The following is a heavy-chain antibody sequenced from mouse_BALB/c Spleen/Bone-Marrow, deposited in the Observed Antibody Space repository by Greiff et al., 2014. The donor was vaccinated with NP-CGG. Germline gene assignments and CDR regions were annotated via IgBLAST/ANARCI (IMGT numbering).Heavy chain of an antibody. V-gene: IGHV7-3*02. CDR3: ARDMGGMLFDA. Sequence: EVKLMESGGGLVQPGGSLRLSCATSGFTFTDYYMNWVRQPPGKGLEWLGFIRTKAYGYTTEYSASVKGRFTISRDNSQGILYLQMNTLRAEDSAAYYCARDMGGMLFDAWGQGTTLTVSS. CDR2: IRTKAYGYTT. CDR1: GFTFTDYY. D-gene: IGHD4-1*01. J-gene: IGHJ2*01.